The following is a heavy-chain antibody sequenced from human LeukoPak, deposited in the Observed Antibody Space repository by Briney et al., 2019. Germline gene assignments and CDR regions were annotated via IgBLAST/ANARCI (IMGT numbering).Heavy chain of an antibody. Sequence: ASVTVSCKASGGTFSSYAISWVRQAPGQGLEWMGRIIPILGIANYAQKFQGRVTITADKSTSTAYMELSSLRSEDTAVYYCARGAKDITIFGVAQEAFDIWGQGTMVTVSS. CDR2: IIPILGIA. CDR3: ARGAKDITIFGVAQEAFDI. V-gene: IGHV1-69*04. CDR1: GGTFSSYA. J-gene: IGHJ3*02. D-gene: IGHD3-3*01.